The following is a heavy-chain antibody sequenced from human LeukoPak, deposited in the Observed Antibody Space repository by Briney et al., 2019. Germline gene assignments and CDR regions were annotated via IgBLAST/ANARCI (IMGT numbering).Heavy chain of an antibody. V-gene: IGHV4-4*07. J-gene: IGHJ4*02. CDR3: ARDVVLTGYYFDY. D-gene: IGHD3-9*01. CDR2: IYTSGST. CDR1: GGSISSFY. Sequence: SETLSLTCTVSGGSISSFYWSWIRQPAGKGLEWIGRIYTSGSTNYNPSLMSRVSMSVDTSKNQFSLKLSSVTAADTAVYYYARDVVLTGYYFDYWGQGTLVTVSS.